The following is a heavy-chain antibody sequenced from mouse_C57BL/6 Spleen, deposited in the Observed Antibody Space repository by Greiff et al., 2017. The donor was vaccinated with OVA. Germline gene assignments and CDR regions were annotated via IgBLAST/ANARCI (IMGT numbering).Heavy chain of an antibody. V-gene: IGHV1-22*01. J-gene: IGHJ4*01. Sequence: EVQVVESGPELVKPGASVKMSCKASGYTFTDYNMHWVKQSHGKSLEWIGYINPNNGGTSYNQKFKGKATLTVNKSSSTAYMELRSLTSEDSAVYYCARWDMPTGAMDYWGQGTSVTVSS. D-gene: IGHD4-1*01. CDR1: GYTFTDYN. CDR2: INPNNGGT. CDR3: ARWDMPTGAMDY.